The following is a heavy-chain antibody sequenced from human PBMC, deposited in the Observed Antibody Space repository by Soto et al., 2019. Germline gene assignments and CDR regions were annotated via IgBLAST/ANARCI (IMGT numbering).Heavy chain of an antibody. J-gene: IGHJ4*02. D-gene: IGHD3-9*01. Sequence: ASVKVSCKASGYTFTSYAMHWVRQAPGQRLEWMGWINAGNGNTKYSQKFQGRVTITRDTSASTAYMELSSLRSEDTAVYYCARDYDILTGPEGTFDYWGQGTLVTVSS. CDR2: INAGNGNT. V-gene: IGHV1-3*01. CDR3: ARDYDILTGPEGTFDY. CDR1: GYTFTSYA.